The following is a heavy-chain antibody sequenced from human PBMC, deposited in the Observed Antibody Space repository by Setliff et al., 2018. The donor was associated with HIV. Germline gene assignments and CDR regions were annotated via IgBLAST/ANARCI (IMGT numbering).Heavy chain of an antibody. Sequence: NPSETLSLTCTVSRGSISRYYWSWIRQPPGKGLVWIGYIYYTGTTKYNPSLKSRVTMSVDTSKNQLSLKLSSLTAADTAVYYCARDRPPSTVDMLGAFDRWGQGTMGTVS. J-gene: IGHJ3*02. V-gene: IGHV4-59*01. CDR2: IYYTGTT. CDR1: RGSISRYY. CDR3: ARDRPPSTVDMLGAFDR. D-gene: IGHD4-17*01.